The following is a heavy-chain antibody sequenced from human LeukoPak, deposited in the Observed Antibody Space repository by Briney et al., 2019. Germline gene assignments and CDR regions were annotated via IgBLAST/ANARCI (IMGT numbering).Heavy chain of an antibody. J-gene: IGHJ4*02. V-gene: IGHV1-69-2*01. D-gene: IGHD7-27*01. CDR3: ARSPDNWGLDY. CDR1: GYTFSDYH. CDR2: VDPQDGHT. Sequence: GASVKVSCKASGYTFSDYHMHWVRQAPGKTLEWMGRVDPQDGHTVYAEKFQGRVTMTTDTSTSTAYMELRSLRSDDTAVYYCARSPDNWGLDYWGQGTLVTVSS.